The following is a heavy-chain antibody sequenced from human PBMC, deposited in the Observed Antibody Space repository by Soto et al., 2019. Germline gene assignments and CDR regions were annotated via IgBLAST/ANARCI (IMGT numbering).Heavy chain of an antibody. CDR1: GFTFSPYG. J-gene: IGHJ2*01. CDR2: IDSSGII. Sequence: GGSLRLSCVASGFTFSPYGMNWVRQAPGKGLEWISYIDSSGIIHYTDSVKGRFTISRDSAKNSLYLQMNSLRAEDTAVYYCARVTRQSSWAWYSDLWGRGTLVTVSS. CDR3: ARVTRQSSWAWYSDL. V-gene: IGHV3-48*01. D-gene: IGHD3-16*01.